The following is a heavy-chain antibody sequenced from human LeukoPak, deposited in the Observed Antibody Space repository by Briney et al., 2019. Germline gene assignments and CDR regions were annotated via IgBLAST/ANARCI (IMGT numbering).Heavy chain of an antibody. CDR2: MSQTGDR. V-gene: IGHV4-38-2*01. J-gene: IGHJ4*02. Sequence: SETLSLTCDVSGYSIGTGYYWGWIRQPPGKGLEWIGSMSQTGDRYYNPSLKDRVTISVDTSQNQFSLNLRSVTAADTAVYYCARDSRGYFYAQIDYWGQGTLVTVSS. CDR3: ARDSRGYFYAQIDY. CDR1: GYSIGTGYY. D-gene: IGHD5-18*01.